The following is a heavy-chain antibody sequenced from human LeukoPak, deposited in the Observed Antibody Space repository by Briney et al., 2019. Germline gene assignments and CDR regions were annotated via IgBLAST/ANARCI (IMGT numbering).Heavy chain of an antibody. CDR2: IKQDGSEK. CDR3: ARVTSGWCFGF. D-gene: IGHD6-19*01. CDR1: GFSFRSYW. V-gene: IGHV3-7*01. J-gene: IGHJ4*02. Sequence: PGGSLRLSCVVSGFSFRSYWMSWVRQAPGKGLEWVANIKQDGSEKYYVDSVKGRFTISRDNSKNSLYLQMNSLRDEDTAVYYCARVTSGWCFGFWVQGTLVSVSS.